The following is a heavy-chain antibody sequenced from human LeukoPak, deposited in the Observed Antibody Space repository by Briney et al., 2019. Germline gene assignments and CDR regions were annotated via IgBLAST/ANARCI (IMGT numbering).Heavy chain of an antibody. D-gene: IGHD5-24*01. CDR2: IYYSGST. Sequence: SETLSLTCTVSGGSISSHYWSWIRQPPGKGLEWIGYIYYSGSTNYNPSLKSRVTISVDTSKNQFSLKLSSVTAADTAVYYCTRGRWLPSPFDYWGQGTLVTVSS. V-gene: IGHV4-59*11. CDR1: GGSISSHY. J-gene: IGHJ4*02. CDR3: TRGRWLPSPFDY.